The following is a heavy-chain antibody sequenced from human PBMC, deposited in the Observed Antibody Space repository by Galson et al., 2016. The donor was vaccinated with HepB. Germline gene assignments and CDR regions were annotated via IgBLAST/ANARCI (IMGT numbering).Heavy chain of an antibody. CDR1: GGTFSSYA. CDR2: IIPMFGSS. CDR3: AREGNSSSWYSHLNY. V-gene: IGHV1-69*13. J-gene: IGHJ4*02. Sequence: SVKVSCKASGGTFSSYAISWVRQAPGQGLEWMGGIIPMFGSSNYAQKFQGRVTITADESTTTAYMELSSLRSEDTAVYYCAREGNSSSWYSHLNYWGQGTLVTVSS. D-gene: IGHD6-13*01.